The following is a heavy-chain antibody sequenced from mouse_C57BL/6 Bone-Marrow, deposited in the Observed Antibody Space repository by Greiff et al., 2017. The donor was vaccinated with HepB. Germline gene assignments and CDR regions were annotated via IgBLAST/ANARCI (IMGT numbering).Heavy chain of an antibody. J-gene: IGHJ2*01. CDR2: ISDGGSYT. CDR3: AREDY. Sequence: DVHLVESGGGLVKPGGSLKLSCAASGFTFSSYAMSWVRQTPEKRLEWVATISDGGSYTYYPDNVKGRFTLSRDNAKNNLDQEMSHLKSEDTAMYYCAREDYWGQGTTLTVSS. CDR1: GFTFSSYA. V-gene: IGHV5-4*01.